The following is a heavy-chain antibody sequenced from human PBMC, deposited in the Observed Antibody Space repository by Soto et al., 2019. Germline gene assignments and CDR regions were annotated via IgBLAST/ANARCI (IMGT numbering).Heavy chain of an antibody. CDR3: ATGLYYYDSSGYLDY. V-gene: IGHV1-24*01. Sequence: ASVKVSCKVSGYTLTELSMHWVRQAPGKGLEWMGGFDPEDGETIYAQKFQGRVTMTEATSTDTAYMELSSLRSEDTAVYYCATGLYYYDSSGYLDYWGQGTLVTVSS. CDR1: GYTLTELS. J-gene: IGHJ4*02. D-gene: IGHD3-22*01. CDR2: FDPEDGET.